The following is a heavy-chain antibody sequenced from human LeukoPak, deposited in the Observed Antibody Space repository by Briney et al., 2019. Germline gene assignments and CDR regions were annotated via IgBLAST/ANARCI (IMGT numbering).Heavy chain of an antibody. CDR3: ARQDYGDYPFDY. CDR2: IYHSGST. J-gene: IGHJ4*02. Sequence: SQTLSLTCTVSGGSISSGGYYWSWIRQPPGKGLEWIGYIYHSGSTYYNPSLKSRVTISVDRSKNQFSLKLSSVTAADTAVYYCARQDYGDYPFDYWGQGTLVNVSS. CDR1: GGSISSGGYY. V-gene: IGHV4-30-2*01. D-gene: IGHD4-17*01.